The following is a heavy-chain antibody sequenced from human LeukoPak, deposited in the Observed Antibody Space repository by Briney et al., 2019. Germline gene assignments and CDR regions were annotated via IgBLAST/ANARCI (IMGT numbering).Heavy chain of an antibody. J-gene: IGHJ3*02. V-gene: IGHV3-23*01. Sequence: PGGSLRLSCAASDFNFSGYTLNWVRQAPGKGLEWVSAISGSGGSTHYADSVKGRFTISRDNSKNTLYLQMNSLRAEDTAVYYCAKDVGSSGDAFDIWGQGTMATVSS. D-gene: IGHD6-6*01. CDR2: ISGSGGST. CDR3: AKDVGSSGDAFDI. CDR1: DFNFSGYT.